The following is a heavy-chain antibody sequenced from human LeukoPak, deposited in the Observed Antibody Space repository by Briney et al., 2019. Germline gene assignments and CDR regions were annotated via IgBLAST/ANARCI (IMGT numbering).Heavy chain of an antibody. J-gene: IGHJ3*02. V-gene: IGHV1-2*02. CDR2: INPNSGGT. CDR1: GYTFTSYD. Sequence: GASVKVSCKASGYTFTSYDINWVRQATGQGLEWMGWINPNSGGTNYAQKFQGRVTMTRDTSISTAYMELSRLRSDDTAVYYCARDLTPPDAFDIWGQGTMVTVSS. CDR3: ARDLTPPDAFDI.